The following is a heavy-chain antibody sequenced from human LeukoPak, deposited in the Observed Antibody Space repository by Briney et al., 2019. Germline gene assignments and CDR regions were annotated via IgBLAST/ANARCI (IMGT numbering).Heavy chain of an antibody. J-gene: IGHJ3*02. D-gene: IGHD3-10*01. CDR2: TYYRSKWYN. CDR1: GDSVSSNSAT. Sequence: SQTLSLTCAISGDSVSSNSATWTWIRQSPSRGLEWLGRTYYRSKWYNDYAVSVKSRITINPDTSKNQFSLQLNSVTPEDTAVYYCAREYRGYYGSGSSVFDIWGQGTMVTVSS. V-gene: IGHV6-1*01. CDR3: AREYRGYYGSGSSVFDI.